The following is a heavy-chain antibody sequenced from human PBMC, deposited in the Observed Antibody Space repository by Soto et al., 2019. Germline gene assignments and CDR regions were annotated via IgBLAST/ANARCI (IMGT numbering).Heavy chain of an antibody. V-gene: IGHV3-7*01. J-gene: IGHJ4*02. CDR2: ISQDGGEI. Sequence: GGSLRLSCAASGFTFSRFWMRWVRQAPGKGLEWVADISQDGGEIYYLGSVEGRFTISRDNGKNSLHLQMNSLRAEDTAVYYCARLRAYCSGGSCFPPDSWGQGSLVTVSS. CDR3: ARLRAYCSGGSCFPPDS. CDR1: GFTFSRFW. D-gene: IGHD2-15*01.